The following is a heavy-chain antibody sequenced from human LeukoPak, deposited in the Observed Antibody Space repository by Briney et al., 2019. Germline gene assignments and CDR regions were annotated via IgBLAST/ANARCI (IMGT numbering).Heavy chain of an antibody. D-gene: IGHD5-18*01. CDR1: GGSISSYY. Sequence: SETLSLTCTVSGGSISSYYWSWIRQPPGKGGEGIGYIYYSGSTNYNPSLKSRVTISADTPKNQFSLKLSSVTAADTAVYYCARVGSSYGYDFDYWGQGTLVTVSS. V-gene: IGHV4-59*01. CDR2: IYYSGST. J-gene: IGHJ4*02. CDR3: ARVGSSYGYDFDY.